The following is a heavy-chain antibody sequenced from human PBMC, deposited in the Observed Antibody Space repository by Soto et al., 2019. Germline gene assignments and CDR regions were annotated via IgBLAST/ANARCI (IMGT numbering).Heavy chain of an antibody. Sequence: GGSLRLSCAASGFTFSSYAMSWVRQAPGKGLEWVSAISGSGGSTYYADSVKGRFTISRDNSKNTLYLQMNSLRAEDTAVYYCAKEYDSSEWETSDAFDIWGQGTMVTVSS. CDR3: AKEYDSSEWETSDAFDI. J-gene: IGHJ3*02. CDR2: ISGSGGST. CDR1: GFTFSSYA. D-gene: IGHD3-22*01. V-gene: IGHV3-23*01.